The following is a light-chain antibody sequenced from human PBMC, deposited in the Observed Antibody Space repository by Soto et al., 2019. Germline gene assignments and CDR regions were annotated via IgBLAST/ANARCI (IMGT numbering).Light chain of an antibody. CDR1: QGISSY. Sequence: TQSPSSFSASTGDRVTITCRASQGISSYLAWYQQKPGQAPRLLIYDASNRATGIPDRFSGSGSGTDFTLTISRLEPEDSAVYYCQQYGSSLTFGGGTKVDIK. CDR3: QQYGSSLT. CDR2: DAS. J-gene: IGKJ4*01. V-gene: IGKV3-20*01.